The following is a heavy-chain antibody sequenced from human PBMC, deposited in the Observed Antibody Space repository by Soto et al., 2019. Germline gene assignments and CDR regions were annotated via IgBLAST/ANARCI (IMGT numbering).Heavy chain of an antibody. D-gene: IGHD6-6*01. CDR2: IIPIFGTA. J-gene: IGHJ4*02. Sequence: QVQLVQSGAEVKKPGSSVKVSCKASGGTFSSYAISWVRQAPGQGLEWMGGIIPIFGTANYAQKFQGRVTITADESTSTAYMELSSLRSEDTAVYYCARVESPYSSSSPAFDYWGQGPLVTVSS. V-gene: IGHV1-69*01. CDR3: ARVESPYSSSSPAFDY. CDR1: GGTFSSYA.